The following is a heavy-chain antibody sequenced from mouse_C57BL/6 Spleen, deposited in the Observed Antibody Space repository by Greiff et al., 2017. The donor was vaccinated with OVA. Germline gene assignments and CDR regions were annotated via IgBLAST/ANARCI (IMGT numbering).Heavy chain of an antibody. J-gene: IGHJ4*01. D-gene: IGHD2-3*01. CDR1: GYTFTSYW. CDR3: ARWTDGYYRAMDY. CDR2: IYPGSGST. Sequence: QVHVKQPGAELVKPGASVKMSCKASGYTFTSYWITWVKQRPGQGLEWIGDIYPGSGSTNYNEKFKSKATLTVDTSSSTAYMQLSSLTSEDSAVYYCARWTDGYYRAMDYWGQGTSVTVSS. V-gene: IGHV1-55*01.